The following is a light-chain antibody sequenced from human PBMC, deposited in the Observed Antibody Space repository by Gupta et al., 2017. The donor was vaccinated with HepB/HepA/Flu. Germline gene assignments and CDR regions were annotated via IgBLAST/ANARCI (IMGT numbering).Light chain of an antibody. CDR3: SSYTSSSTLYV. Sequence: PGQSITISCTGTSSDVGGYNYVSWYQQHPGKAPKLMIYDVSNRPSGVANRFSGSKSGNTASLTTSWLQAEDEADYYCSSYTSSSTLYVFGTGTKVTVL. J-gene: IGLJ1*01. CDR2: DVS. V-gene: IGLV2-14*03. CDR1: SSDVGGYNY.